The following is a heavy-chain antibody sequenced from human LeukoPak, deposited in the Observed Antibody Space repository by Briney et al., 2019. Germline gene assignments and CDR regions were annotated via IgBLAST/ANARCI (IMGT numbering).Heavy chain of an antibody. Sequence: PGGSLRLSCAASGLTFSSYAMNWVRQAPGKRLEWVSVISGNGGSTYYADSVRGRFTISRDNSKSTLYLQMNSLRAEDTALYYCTGSYYYEYFQHWGQGTLVTVSS. V-gene: IGHV3-23*01. CDR1: GLTFSSYA. CDR3: TGSYYYEYFQH. J-gene: IGHJ1*01. CDR2: ISGNGGST. D-gene: IGHD3-22*01.